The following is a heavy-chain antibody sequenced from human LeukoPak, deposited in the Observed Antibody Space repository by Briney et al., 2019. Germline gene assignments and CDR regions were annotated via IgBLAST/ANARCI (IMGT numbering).Heavy chain of an antibody. Sequence: GGSLRLTCAASGCTFSSYAMNWFGHAPGNGLEWFSAISGSGGSTYYADSVKGRFTISRDNSKNTLYLHMNRLRADDTAVYYCAKDPGVGAPSGVFGVVAPEYYFDYWGQGTLVTVSS. CDR2: ISGSGGST. D-gene: IGHD3-3*01. CDR1: GCTFSSYA. V-gene: IGHV3-23*01. J-gene: IGHJ4*02. CDR3: AKDPGVGAPSGVFGVVAPEYYFDY.